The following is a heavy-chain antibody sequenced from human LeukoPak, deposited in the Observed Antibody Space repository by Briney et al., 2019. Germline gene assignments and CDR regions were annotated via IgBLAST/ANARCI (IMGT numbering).Heavy chain of an antibody. CDR2: ISYDGSNK. J-gene: IGHJ6*02. V-gene: IGHV3-30*18. CDR1: GFTFSSYG. CDR3: AKDRPYCGGDYNRYGMDV. Sequence: GGSLRLSCAASGFTFSSYGMHWVRQAPGKGLEWVAVISYDGSNKYYADSVKGRFTISRDNSKNTLYLQMNSLRAEDTAVYYCAKDRPYCGGDYNRYGMDVWGQGTTVTVSS. D-gene: IGHD2-21*02.